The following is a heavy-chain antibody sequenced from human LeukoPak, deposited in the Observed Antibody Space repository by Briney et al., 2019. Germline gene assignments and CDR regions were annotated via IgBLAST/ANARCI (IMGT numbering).Heavy chain of an antibody. J-gene: IGHJ4*02. CDR1: GYTLTELS. Sequence: ASVKVSCKVSGYTLTELSMHWVRQAPGKGLEWMGGFGHEDGEAIYAQRFQGRVTMTEDTSTDTAYMELSSLRSEDTAVYYCGTFGDHYDSSGYFNYWDQGTLVTVSS. CDR3: GTFGDHYDSSGYFNY. V-gene: IGHV1-24*01. D-gene: IGHD3-22*01. CDR2: FGHEDGEA.